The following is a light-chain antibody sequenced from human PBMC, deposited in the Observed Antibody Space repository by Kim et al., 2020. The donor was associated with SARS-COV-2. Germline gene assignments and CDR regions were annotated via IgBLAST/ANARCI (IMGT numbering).Light chain of an antibody. CDR3: QSYDTSLSGSV. CDR2: ENN. J-gene: IGLJ3*02. Sequence: QSVLTQPPLVSGAPGQRVTISCTGSSSNIGAGFDVQWYQQLPGTAPKLLIYENNNRPSGVPDRFSGSKSGTSASLAITGLQAEDEADYYCQSYDTSLSGSVFGGGTQLTVL. V-gene: IGLV1-40*01. CDR1: SSNIGAGFD.